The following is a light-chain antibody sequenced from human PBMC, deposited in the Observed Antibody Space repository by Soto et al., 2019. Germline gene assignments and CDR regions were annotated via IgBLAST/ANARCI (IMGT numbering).Light chain of an antibody. CDR2: DVS. CDR1: SSDVGSYNY. Sequence: QSALTQPRSVSGSPGQSVTISCTGTSSDVGSYNYVSWYQQHPGKAPKLLIYDVSKRPSGVPDRFSGSKSGNTASLTISGLPDEDDDDYYCCSYAGSYTHYVFGTGTKVTVL. CDR3: CSYAGSYTHYV. J-gene: IGLJ1*01. V-gene: IGLV2-11*01.